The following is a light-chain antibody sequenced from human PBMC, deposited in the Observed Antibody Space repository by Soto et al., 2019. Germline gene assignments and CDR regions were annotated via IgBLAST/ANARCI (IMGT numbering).Light chain of an antibody. V-gene: IGKV3-20*01. CDR1: QSVSSSY. J-gene: IGKJ1*01. Sequence: EIVLTQSPGTLSLSPGERATLSCRASQSVSSSYLAWYQQKPGQAPRLLIYGASSRATGLPDRFSGSGYGTDFTLTISRLEPEDFAVYYCQQYGSSLWTFGQGTKVEIK. CDR2: GAS. CDR3: QQYGSSLWT.